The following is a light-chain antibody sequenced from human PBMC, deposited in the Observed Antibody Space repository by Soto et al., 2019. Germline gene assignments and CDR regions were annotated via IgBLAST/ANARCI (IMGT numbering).Light chain of an antibody. CDR1: SRDVGGYKY. CDR3: SSYTSISPFV. V-gene: IGLV2-14*01. CDR2: EVS. Sequence: QSALTQPASVSGSPGQSITIACTGTSRDVGGYKYVSWYQQHPGKAPKLMIYEVSNRPSGVSNRFSGSKSGNTASLTISGLQAEDEADYYCSSYTSISPFVFGTGTKGPVL. J-gene: IGLJ1*01.